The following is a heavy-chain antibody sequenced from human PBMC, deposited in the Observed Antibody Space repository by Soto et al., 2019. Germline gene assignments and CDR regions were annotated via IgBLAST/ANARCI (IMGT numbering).Heavy chain of an antibody. Sequence: ASVKVSCKASGYTFTSYGISWVRQAPGQGLEWMGWISAYNGNTNYAQKLQGRVTMTTDTSTSTAYMELRSLRSDDTAVYYCAREPVITFGGVILDYWGQGTLVTVSS. CDR2: ISAYNGNT. CDR1: GYTFTSYG. J-gene: IGHJ4*02. V-gene: IGHV1-18*01. CDR3: AREPVITFGGVILDY. D-gene: IGHD3-16*01.